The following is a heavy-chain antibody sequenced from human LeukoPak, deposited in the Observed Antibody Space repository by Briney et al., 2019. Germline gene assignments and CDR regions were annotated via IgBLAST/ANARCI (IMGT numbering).Heavy chain of an antibody. D-gene: IGHD6-19*01. CDR2: ISYDGSNK. Sequence: GGSLRLSCAASGFTFSSYGVHWVRQAPGKGLEWVAVISYDGSNKYYADSVKGRFTISRDNSKNTLYLQMNSLRAEDTAVYYCAKLSYSSGWYYWGQGTLVTVSS. V-gene: IGHV3-30*18. CDR1: GFTFSSYG. CDR3: AKLSYSSGWYY. J-gene: IGHJ4*02.